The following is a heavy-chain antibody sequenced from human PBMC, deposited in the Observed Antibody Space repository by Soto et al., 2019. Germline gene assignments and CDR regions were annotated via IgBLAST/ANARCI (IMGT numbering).Heavy chain of an antibody. D-gene: IGHD6-13*01. J-gene: IGHJ4*02. Sequence: EVQLVESGGGLVQPGRSLRLSCAASGFTFDDYAMHWVRQAPGKGLEWVSGISWNSGSIGYADSVKGRFTISRDNAKNSLYLQMNSLRAEDTALYYCAKGEQQLVPRSGSYLFDYWGQGTLVTVSS. CDR3: AKGEQQLVPRSGSYLFDY. V-gene: IGHV3-9*01. CDR2: ISWNSGSI. CDR1: GFTFDDYA.